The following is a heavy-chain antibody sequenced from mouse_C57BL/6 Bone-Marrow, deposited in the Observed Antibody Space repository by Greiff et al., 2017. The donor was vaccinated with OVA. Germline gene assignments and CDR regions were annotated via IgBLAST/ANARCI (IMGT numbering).Heavy chain of an antibody. CDR3: ARGFYYGHFDY. CDR1: GFTFSDYG. V-gene: IGHV5-15*01. CDR2: ISNLAYSI. J-gene: IGHJ3*01. Sequence: EVKLMESGGGLVQPGGSLKLSCAASGFTFSDYGMAWVRQAPRKGPEWVAFISNLAYSIYYADTVTGRFTISRENAKNTLYLEMSSLRSEDTAMYYCARGFYYGHFDYWGQGTLVTVSA. D-gene: IGHD2-1*01.